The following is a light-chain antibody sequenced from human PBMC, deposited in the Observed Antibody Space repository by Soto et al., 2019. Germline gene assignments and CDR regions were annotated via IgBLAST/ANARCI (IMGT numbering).Light chain of an antibody. CDR1: QSISSY. CDR2: AAS. J-gene: IGKJ1*01. V-gene: IGKV1-39*01. Sequence: DIQMTQSPSSLSASVGDRVAITCRASQSISSYLNWYQQKPGKAPKLLIYAASSLQSGVPSRFSGSGSGTDFTLTISSLQPEDFATYYCQQSYSTPPRTFGQGTGGYQ. CDR3: QQSYSTPPRT.